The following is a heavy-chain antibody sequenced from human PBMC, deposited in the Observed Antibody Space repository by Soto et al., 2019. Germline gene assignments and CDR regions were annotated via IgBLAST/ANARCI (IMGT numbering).Heavy chain of an antibody. CDR3: AKFVIADYYYGMDV. J-gene: IGHJ6*02. CDR2: ISGSGGST. CDR1: GLTFSSYA. D-gene: IGHD2-15*01. V-gene: IGHV3-23*01. Sequence: GGSLRLSCAASGLTFSSYAMSWVRQAPGKGLEWVSAISGSGGSTYYADSVKGRFTISRDNSKNTLYLQMNSLRAEDTAVYYCAKFVIADYYYGMDVWGQGTTVTVSS.